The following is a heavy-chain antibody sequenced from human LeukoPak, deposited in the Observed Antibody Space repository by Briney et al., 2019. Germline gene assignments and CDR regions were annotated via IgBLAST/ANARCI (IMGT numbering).Heavy chain of an antibody. CDR2: FGTDGNT. CDR1: GFTFSSYG. J-gene: IGHJ6*02. Sequence: PGGSLKLSCAASGFTFSSYGMHWVRQAPGKGLEWVSGFGTDGNTHYAESVRGRFDISRDTSKTTVYLQMNSLRAEDTALYYCARDLHYWAAMDVWGQGTTVTVS. D-gene: IGHD2-8*02. V-gene: IGHV3-23*01. CDR3: ARDLHYWAAMDV.